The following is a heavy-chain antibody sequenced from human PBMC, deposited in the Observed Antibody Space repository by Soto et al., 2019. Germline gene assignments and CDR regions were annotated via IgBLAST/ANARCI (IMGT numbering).Heavy chain of an antibody. CDR1: GFTFSNAW. Sequence: PVGSLRLSCAASGFTFSNAWMSWVRQAPGKGLEWVGRIKSKTDGGTTDYAAPVKGRFTISRDDSKNTLYLQMNSLKTEDTAVYYCTTADDSRPYYYYYGMDVWGQGTTVTVS. V-gene: IGHV3-15*01. D-gene: IGHD3-22*01. CDR3: TTADDSRPYYYYYGMDV. J-gene: IGHJ6*02. CDR2: IKSKTDGGTT.